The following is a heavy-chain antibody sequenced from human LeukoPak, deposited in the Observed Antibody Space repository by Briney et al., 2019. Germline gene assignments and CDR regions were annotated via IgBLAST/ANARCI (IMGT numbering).Heavy chain of an antibody. J-gene: IGHJ4*02. CDR2: ISSSSSYI. CDR1: GFTVSSNY. D-gene: IGHD1-26*01. Sequence: GGSLRLSCAASGFTVSSNYMSWVRQAPGKGLEWVSSISSSSSYIYFADSVKGRLTISRDNAKSSVYLQMNSLRAEDTAVYYCARALASGSSAFDYWGQGTLVTVSS. CDR3: ARALASGSSAFDY. V-gene: IGHV3-21*01.